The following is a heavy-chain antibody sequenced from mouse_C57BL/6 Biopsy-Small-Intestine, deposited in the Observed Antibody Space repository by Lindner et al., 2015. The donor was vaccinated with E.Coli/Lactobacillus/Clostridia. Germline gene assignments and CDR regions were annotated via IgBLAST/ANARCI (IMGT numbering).Heavy chain of an antibody. J-gene: IGHJ4*01. V-gene: IGHV1-83*01. Sequence: SVKVSCKVSGYTLTELSIFWVRQAPGKGLEWMGGFDPENGETLYAQKFKGRVTMTEDTSSDTAYMELSSLRSEDTAVYFCAIDGPVPGALHDWGQGTLVTVSS. CDR3: AIDGPVPGALHD. CDR2: FDPENGET. CDR1: GYTLTELS. D-gene: IGHD6-1*01.